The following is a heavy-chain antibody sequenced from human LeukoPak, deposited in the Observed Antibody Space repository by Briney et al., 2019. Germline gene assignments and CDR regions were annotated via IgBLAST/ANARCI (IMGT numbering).Heavy chain of an antibody. D-gene: IGHD3-9*01. V-gene: IGHV3-23*01. CDR3: TKASPYYDILTGYYYYFDS. J-gene: IGHJ4*02. CDR1: GFTFSSNA. CDR2: VSVRADST. Sequence: GGSLRLSCAASGFTFSSNAMSWVRQAPGKGLEWVSAVSVRADSTYYADSVKGRFTISRDNSKNMVYLQMNSLRAEDTAVYYCTKASPYYDILTGYYYYFDSWGQGTLVTVSS.